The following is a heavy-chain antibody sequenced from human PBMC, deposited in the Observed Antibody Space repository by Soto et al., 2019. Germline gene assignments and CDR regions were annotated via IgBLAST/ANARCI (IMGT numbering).Heavy chain of an antibody. D-gene: IGHD2-15*01. Sequence: PGGSLRLSCAASGFTFSSYGMHWVRQAPGKGLEWVAVISYDGSNKYYADSVKGRFTISRDNSKNTLYLQMNSLRAEDTAVYYCAKEEDYCSGGSCSSYYFDYCGQGTLVTVYS. CDR2: ISYDGSNK. V-gene: IGHV3-30*18. CDR3: AKEEDYCSGGSCSSYYFDY. CDR1: GFTFSSYG. J-gene: IGHJ4*02.